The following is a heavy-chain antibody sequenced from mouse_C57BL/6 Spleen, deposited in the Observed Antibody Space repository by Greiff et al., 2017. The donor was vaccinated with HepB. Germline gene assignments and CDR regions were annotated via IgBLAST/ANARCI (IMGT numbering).Heavy chain of an antibody. V-gene: IGHV1-63*01. CDR2: IYPGGGYT. J-gene: IGHJ4*01. CDR1: GYTFTNYW. Sequence: VKLVESGAELVRPGTSVKMSCKASGYTFTNYWIGWAKQRPGHGLEWIGDIYPGGGYTNYNEKFKGKATLTADKSSSTAYMQFSSLTSEDSAIYYCARGSSGYYAMDYWGQGTSVTVSS. D-gene: IGHD3-2*02. CDR3: ARGSSGYYAMDY.